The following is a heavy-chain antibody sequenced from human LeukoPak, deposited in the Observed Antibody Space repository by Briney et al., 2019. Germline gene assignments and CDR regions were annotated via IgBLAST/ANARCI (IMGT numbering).Heavy chain of an antibody. CDR3: ARLGGDYYYGMDV. D-gene: IGHD2-15*01. Sequence: GGSLRLSCAASGFTFSSYGMHWVRQAPGKGLEWVAVIWYDGSNKYYADSVKGRFTISRDNSKNTVSLQMNSLRAEDTAVYYCARLGGDYYYGMDVWGQGTTVTVSS. CDR1: GFTFSSYG. J-gene: IGHJ6*02. V-gene: IGHV3-33*01. CDR2: IWYDGSNK.